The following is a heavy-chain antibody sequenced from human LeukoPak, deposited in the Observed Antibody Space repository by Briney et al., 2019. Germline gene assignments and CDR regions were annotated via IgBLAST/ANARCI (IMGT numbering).Heavy chain of an antibody. CDR3: ARPAHHYGSGSYYTDPFDY. CDR1: GYSFTSYW. CDR2: IYPGYSDT. J-gene: IGHJ4*02. Sequence: GESLKISCKGSGYSFTSYWIGWVRQMPGKGLEWMGIIYPGYSDTRYSPSFQGQVTISADKSISTAYLQWSSLKASDTAMYYCARPAHHYGSGSYYTDPFDYWGQGTLVTVSS. D-gene: IGHD3-10*01. V-gene: IGHV5-51*01.